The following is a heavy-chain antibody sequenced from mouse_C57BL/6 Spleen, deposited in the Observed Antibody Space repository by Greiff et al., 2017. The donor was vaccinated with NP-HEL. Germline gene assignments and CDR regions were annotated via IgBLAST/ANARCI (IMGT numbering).Heavy chain of an antibody. CDR1: GYTFTSYG. Sequence: VQLQESGAELARPGASVKLSCKASGYTFTSYGISWVKQRTGQGLEWIGEIYPRSGNTYYNEKFKGKATLTADKSSSTAYMELRSLTSEDSAVYFCVRSGYYGSSPYWYCDVWGTGTTVTVSS. CDR2: IYPRSGNT. J-gene: IGHJ1*03. CDR3: VRSGYYGSSPYWYCDV. V-gene: IGHV1-81*01. D-gene: IGHD1-1*01.